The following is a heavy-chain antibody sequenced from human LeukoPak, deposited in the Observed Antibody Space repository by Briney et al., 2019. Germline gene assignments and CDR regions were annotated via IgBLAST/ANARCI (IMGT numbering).Heavy chain of an antibody. D-gene: IGHD6-13*01. CDR2: IYHSGGT. V-gene: IGHV4-31*03. J-gene: IGHJ4*02. Sequence: SQTLSLTCTVSGGSISSDGYYWNWIRQHPGKGLEWIAYIYHSGGTYQNPSLRSRVAMSVDTSKNQFSLKLSSVTAADTAVFYCARDRLSSWNGRLVPASFDYWGQGTLVTVSS. CDR3: ARDRLSSWNGRLVPASFDY. CDR1: GGSISSDGYY.